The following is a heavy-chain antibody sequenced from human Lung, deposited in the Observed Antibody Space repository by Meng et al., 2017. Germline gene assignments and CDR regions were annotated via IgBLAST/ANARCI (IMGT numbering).Heavy chain of an antibody. J-gene: IGHJ4*02. CDR1: GFTFSNYG. D-gene: IGHD2-15*01. V-gene: IGHV3-23*01. Sequence: GESLKISCRTSGFTFSNYGMSWVRQAPGKGLEWVATISNNGDTHYADSKMGRFIISRDDSKNTLYLQVSSLRAEDTAVYYCARDCCSEIGPIDYWGQGTLVTVSS. CDR2: ISNNGDT. CDR3: ARDCCSEIGPIDY.